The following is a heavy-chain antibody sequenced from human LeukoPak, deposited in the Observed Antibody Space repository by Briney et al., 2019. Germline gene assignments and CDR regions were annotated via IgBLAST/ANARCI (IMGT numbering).Heavy chain of an antibody. Sequence: PGRSLRLSCAASGFTFSSYGVHWVRQAPGKGLEWVAVISYDGSNKYYADSVKGRFTISRDNSKNTLYLQMNSLRAEDTAVYYCAIHSSGLDYWGQGTLVTVSS. CDR1: GFTFSSYG. CDR3: AIHSSGLDY. D-gene: IGHD6-19*01. V-gene: IGHV3-30*03. J-gene: IGHJ4*02. CDR2: ISYDGSNK.